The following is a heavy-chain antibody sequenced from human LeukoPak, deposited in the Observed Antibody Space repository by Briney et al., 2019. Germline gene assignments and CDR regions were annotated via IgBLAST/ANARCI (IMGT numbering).Heavy chain of an antibody. CDR2: VSGGGDNT. D-gene: IGHD3/OR15-3a*01. CDR3: AKDGWTFDY. J-gene: IGHJ4*02. CDR1: GFTFSSYA. V-gene: IGHV3-23*01. Sequence: HAGGSLRLSCEASGFTFSSYAMSWVRQAPGKGLEWVSAVSGGGDNTYYADSVKGRFTISRDNSKNTLYLQMNSLRAEDTAIYYCAKDGWTFDYWGQGTLVTVSS.